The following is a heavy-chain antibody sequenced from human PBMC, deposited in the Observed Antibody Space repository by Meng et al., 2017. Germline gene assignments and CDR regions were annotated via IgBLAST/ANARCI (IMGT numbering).Heavy chain of an antibody. D-gene: IGHD4-17*01. CDR3: AGGDYDGLAY. J-gene: IGHJ4*02. Sequence: QVQLQESGPGLVKPSQTLSLTCTVSGGSINSDDYYWSWIRQHPGKGLEWIGFIYYSGSTYYNPSLKSRVSISVDTSKNQFSLKVTSVTAADTAVYYCAGGDYDGLAYWGQGTLVTVSS. CDR1: GGSINSDDYY. CDR2: IYYSGST. V-gene: IGHV4-31*03.